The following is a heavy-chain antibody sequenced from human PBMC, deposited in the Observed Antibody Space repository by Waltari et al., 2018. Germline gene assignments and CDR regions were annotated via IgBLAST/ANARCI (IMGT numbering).Heavy chain of an antibody. CDR1: GYTLTSCS. D-gene: IGHD4-17*01. CDR2: IHAGNGNT. CDR3: ARGGYGDYGGMDV. Sequence: QVQLVPSGAEVKKPGASVMVSCNAPGYTLTSCSFPRVRPAPGKRLEWMGWIHAGNGNTKNTQKFQGRVTITSDTSASTGYMELSSLRSEDTAVYYCARGGYGDYGGMDVWGQGTTVTVSS. J-gene: IGHJ6*02. V-gene: IGHV1-3*01.